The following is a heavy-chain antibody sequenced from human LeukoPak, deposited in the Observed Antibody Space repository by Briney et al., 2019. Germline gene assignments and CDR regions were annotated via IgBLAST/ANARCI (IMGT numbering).Heavy chain of an antibody. CDR2: INQDGSDK. Sequence: GGSLRLSCAASGFTFSNYWMSWVRQAPGRGLDWVANINQDGSDKYYVDSVEGRFSISRDNAKNSLYLQMNSLRAEDTAVYYCARADWGSVDYWGQGALVTVSS. CDR1: GFTFSNYW. CDR3: ARADWGSVDY. V-gene: IGHV3-7*01. D-gene: IGHD7-27*01. J-gene: IGHJ4*02.